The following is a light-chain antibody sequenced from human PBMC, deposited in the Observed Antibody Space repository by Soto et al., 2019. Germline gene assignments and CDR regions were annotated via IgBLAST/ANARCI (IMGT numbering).Light chain of an antibody. V-gene: IGLV2-14*01. CDR3: SSYTSSRTYV. J-gene: IGLJ1*01. Sequence: QSVLTQPASVSGSPGQSIAISCIGSSSDVGGYNYVPWHQQHPGKAPKVVIYDVSNRPSGVSDRFSGSKSGNTASLTISGLQAEDEADYYCSSYTSSRTYVFGTGTKVTVL. CDR2: DVS. CDR1: SSDVGGYNY.